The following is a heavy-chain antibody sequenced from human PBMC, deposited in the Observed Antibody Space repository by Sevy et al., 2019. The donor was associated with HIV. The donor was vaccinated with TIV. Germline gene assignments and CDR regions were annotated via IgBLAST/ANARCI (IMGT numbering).Heavy chain of an antibody. CDR3: TNNRGYCIDGVCADYFDS. Sequence: GGSLRLSCGASGFTFSNAWMTWVRQAPGKGLEWVGRIKSKSEGGTTDYAAPVKGRFTISRDDSKNTLYLHMNSLKSDDTAVYYCTNNRGYCIDGVCADYFDSWGQGTLVTVSS. CDR1: GFTFSNAW. J-gene: IGHJ4*02. D-gene: IGHD2-8*01. CDR2: IKSKSEGGTT. V-gene: IGHV3-15*01.